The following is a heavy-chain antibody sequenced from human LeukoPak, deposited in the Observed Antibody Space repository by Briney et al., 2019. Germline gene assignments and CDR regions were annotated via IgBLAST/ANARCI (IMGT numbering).Heavy chain of an antibody. CDR2: MSSNGIS. CDR3: ARGAGPPWFDP. D-gene: IGHD6-19*01. CDR1: DGSISSHNYF. J-gene: IGHJ5*02. V-gene: IGHV4-61*02. Sequence: PSQTLSLTCNVSDGSISSHNYFWSWIRQPARKGLEWIGRMSSNGISTYNPSLKSRVTISIDTSRNQFSMNLNSVTAADTGVYYCARGAGPPWFDPWGQGTLVTVSS.